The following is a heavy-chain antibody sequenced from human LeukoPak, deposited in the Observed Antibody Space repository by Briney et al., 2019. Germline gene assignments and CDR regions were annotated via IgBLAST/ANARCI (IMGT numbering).Heavy chain of an antibody. CDR3: AKDIIGGGDDY. J-gene: IGHJ4*02. D-gene: IGHD2-21*02. CDR2: ILEVGKQE. Sequence: PGGSLRLSCEASGFTFTKFWMSWVRQAPGKGLEWVANILEVGKQENYVDSVRGRFTIYRDNTKNSIYLQMNSLRVEDTAVYYCAKDIIGGGDDYWGQGTLVIVSS. V-gene: IGHV3-7*01. CDR1: GFTFTKFW.